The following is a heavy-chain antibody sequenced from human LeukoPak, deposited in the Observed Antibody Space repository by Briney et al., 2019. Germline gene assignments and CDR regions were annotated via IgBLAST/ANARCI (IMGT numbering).Heavy chain of an antibody. V-gene: IGHV4-39*01. Sequence: PSETLSLTCSVSGASISSPVYYWGWIRQTPGKGLEWLGSVYYTGHTYHNPALKSRVTMSVDTSKNQFSLKLSSVTATDTAVYYCVTDGFYFWGQGTMVTVSS. CDR1: GASISSPVYY. J-gene: IGHJ3*01. CDR2: VYYTGHT. CDR3: VTDGFYF.